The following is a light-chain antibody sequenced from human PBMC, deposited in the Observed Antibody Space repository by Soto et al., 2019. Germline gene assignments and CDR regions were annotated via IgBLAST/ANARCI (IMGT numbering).Light chain of an antibody. CDR2: GAS. Sequence: EIVMTQSPATLSVSPGERATLSCRASQSVTSSFLAWYQQKPGQAPRLLIYGASSRATGIPDRFSGSGSGADFTLTISGLEPEDFAVYYCQQYGSSRWTFGQGTKV. CDR3: QQYGSSRWT. CDR1: QSVTSSF. V-gene: IGKV3-20*01. J-gene: IGKJ1*01.